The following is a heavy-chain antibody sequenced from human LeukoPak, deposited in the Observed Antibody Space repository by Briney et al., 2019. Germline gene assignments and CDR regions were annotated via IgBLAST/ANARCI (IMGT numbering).Heavy chain of an antibody. Sequence: GASVKVSCKASGYTFTGYYMHWVRQAPGQGLEWMGWIHPSTGNPTYAQAFTGRFVFSLDTSVSTTYLQISSLKTEDTAVYYCARAYQRLGQLSLPDYWGQGTLVTVSS. J-gene: IGHJ4*02. D-gene: IGHD3-16*02. V-gene: IGHV7-4-1*02. CDR3: ARAYQRLGQLSLPDY. CDR1: GYTFTGYY. CDR2: IHPSTGNP.